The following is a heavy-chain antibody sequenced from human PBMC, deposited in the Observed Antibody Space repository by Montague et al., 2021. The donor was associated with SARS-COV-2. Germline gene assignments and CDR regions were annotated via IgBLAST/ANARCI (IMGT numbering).Heavy chain of an antibody. CDR2: ISYDGSSK. CDR3: ARGGQLRLPGDYDYYNYGMDV. J-gene: IGHJ6*02. D-gene: IGHD4-17*01. CDR1: GFTFNHYA. Sequence: SLRLSCAASGFTFNHYAMHWVRQAPGKGLEWVAVISYDGSSKYYADSVKGRFTISRDNSKNTLYLQMHSLRTEDTAVYYCARGGQLRLPGDYDYYNYGMDVWGQGTTVTVS. V-gene: IGHV3-30*04.